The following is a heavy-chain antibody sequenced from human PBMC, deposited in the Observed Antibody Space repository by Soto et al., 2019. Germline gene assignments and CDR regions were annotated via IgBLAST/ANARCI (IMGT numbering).Heavy chain of an antibody. CDR3: ARGGCVGVAGSAAFDM. D-gene: IGHD3-3*01. CDR2: INPATGAA. J-gene: IGHJ3*02. Sequence: QLHLVHSGADVKKPGASVMVSCSASGYPVTAYYMHWVRQAPGRGLEWMGGINPATGAAKYTQTFQGRVTMTRDTSTSTVFMELSGLTSEDTAVFFCARGGCVGVAGSAAFDMWGQGTLVTVSS. V-gene: IGHV1-46*01. CDR1: GYPVTAYY.